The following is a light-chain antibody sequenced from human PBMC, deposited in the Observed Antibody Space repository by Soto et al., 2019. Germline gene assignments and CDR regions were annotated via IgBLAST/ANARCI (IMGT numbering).Light chain of an antibody. CDR2: KAS. J-gene: IGKJ1*01. V-gene: IGKV1-5*03. CDR1: HSISTW. CDR3: QQYNSYWT. Sequence: DIQMTQSPSTLSASVGDRVTITCRASHSISTWLAWYQQKPWKAPKLLIYKASSLESGLPSRFNGSGSGTEFTLTISSLQPDDFATYYCQQYNSYWTFGQGTKVEIK.